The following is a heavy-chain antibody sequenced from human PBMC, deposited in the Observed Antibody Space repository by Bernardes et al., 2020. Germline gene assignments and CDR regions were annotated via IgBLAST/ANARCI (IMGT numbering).Heavy chain of an antibody. CDR1: GFTFSSYA. D-gene: IGHD2-2*01. Sequence: GGSLRLSCAASGFTFSSYAMHWVRQAPGKGLEWVAVISYDGSNKYYADSVKGRFTISRDNSKNTLYLQMNSLRAEDTAVYYCARDPPLLPAAITYYFDYWGQGNMVTVSS. CDR3: ARDPPLLPAAITYYFDY. V-gene: IGHV3-30*01. J-gene: IGHJ4*02. CDR2: ISYDGSNK.